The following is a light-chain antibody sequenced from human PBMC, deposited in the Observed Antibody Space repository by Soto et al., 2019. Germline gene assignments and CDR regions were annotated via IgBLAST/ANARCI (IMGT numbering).Light chain of an antibody. CDR2: DAS. CDR3: QQRSNWPPFFT. V-gene: IGKV3-11*01. CDR1: QSVSSY. J-gene: IGKJ5*01. Sequence: EIVLTQSPATLSLSPGERATLSCRASQSVSSYLAWYQQKPGQAPRLLIYDASNRATGIPARFSGSGSGTDFTLTISSLEPEDFAVYYCQQRSNWPPFFTFGQGTRREIK.